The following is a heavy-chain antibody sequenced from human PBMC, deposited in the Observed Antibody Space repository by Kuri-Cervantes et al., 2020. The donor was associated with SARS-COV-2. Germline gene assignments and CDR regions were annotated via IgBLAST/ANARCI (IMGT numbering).Heavy chain of an antibody. CDR3: AKGISVEKARVGEN. Sequence: GESLKISCAASAFTFNNYGMSWVRQAPGKGLEWVSTITGSAGRTNYADSVKGRFTISRDNSKNTMYLQMNSVRAEDTALYYCAKGISVEKARVGENWGQGTLVTVSS. CDR2: ITGSAGRT. CDR1: AFTFNNYG. D-gene: IGHD5-24*01. J-gene: IGHJ4*02. V-gene: IGHV3-23*01.